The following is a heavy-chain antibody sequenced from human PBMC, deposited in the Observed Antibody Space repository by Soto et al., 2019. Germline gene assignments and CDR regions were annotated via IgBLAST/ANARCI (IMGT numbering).Heavy chain of an antibody. D-gene: IGHD3-10*01. Sequence: GESLKISCKGSGYSFTSYWIGWVRQMPGKGLEWMGIIYPGDSDTRYSPSFQGQVTISADKSISTAYLQWSSLKASDTAMYYCARLGPPPGGSIWFGESNYHYYGMDVWGQGTTVTVSS. V-gene: IGHV5-51*01. CDR2: IYPGDSDT. CDR1: GYSFTSYW. J-gene: IGHJ6*02. CDR3: ARLGPPPGGSIWFGESNYHYYGMDV.